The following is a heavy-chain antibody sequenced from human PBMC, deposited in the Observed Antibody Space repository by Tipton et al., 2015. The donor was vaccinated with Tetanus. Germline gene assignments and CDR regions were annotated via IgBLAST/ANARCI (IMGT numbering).Heavy chain of an antibody. CDR1: GASISSIYS. CDR2: VLRSGSA. Sequence: LRLSCAVSGASISSIYSWSWIRQPPGKGLEWIGYVLRSGSADYNPSLKSRVNISLDRSENQISLMLTSVTAADTAVYYCARVACSSTSCYSHYFDYWGPGSLVTVSS. D-gene: IGHD2-2*01. CDR3: ARVACSSTSCYSHYFDY. V-gene: IGHV4-30-2*01. J-gene: IGHJ4*02.